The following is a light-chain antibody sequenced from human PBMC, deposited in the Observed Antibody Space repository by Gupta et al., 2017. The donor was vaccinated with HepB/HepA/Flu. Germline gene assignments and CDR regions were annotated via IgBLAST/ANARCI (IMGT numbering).Light chain of an antibody. V-gene: IGKV2-28*01. Sequence: DMVMTQSPLSLPVTPGEPASISCRSSQSLLHSLGYNYLDWYVQKPGQSPQLLIYLGSTRASGAPDRFSGRGSGRDFTLEISRAEAEDVGVQYCRQELQTPNTSGGATKVQT. CDR3: RQELQTPNT. J-gene: IGKJ4*01. CDR2: LGS. CDR1: QSLLHSLGYNY.